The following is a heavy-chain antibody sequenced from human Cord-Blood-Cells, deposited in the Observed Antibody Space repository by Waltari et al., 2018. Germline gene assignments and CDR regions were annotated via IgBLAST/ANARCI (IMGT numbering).Heavy chain of an antibody. Sequence: QVQLQESGPGLVKPSETLSLTCTVSGGSISSSYWSWIRQPPGKGLEWIGYIYYSGSTNYNPPLKSRVTISVDTSKNQFSLKLSSVTAADTAVYYCARDGSMITFESYGMDVWGQGTTVTVSS. CDR1: GGSISSSY. CDR3: ARDGSMITFESYGMDV. V-gene: IGHV4-59*01. J-gene: IGHJ6*02. CDR2: IYYSGST. D-gene: IGHD3-16*01.